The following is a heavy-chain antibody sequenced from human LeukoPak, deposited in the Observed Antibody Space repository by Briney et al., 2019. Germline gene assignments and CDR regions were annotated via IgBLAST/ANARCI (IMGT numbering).Heavy chain of an antibody. V-gene: IGHV3-64*01. CDR1: GFTFSSYA. Sequence: GGSLRLSCAASGFTFSSYAMHWVRQAPGKGPEYVSAISSNGGSAYYANSVKGRFTISRDNSKNTLYLQMGSLRAEDMAVYYCARDHGGDSSGGSHGYFQHWGQGTLVTVSS. D-gene: IGHD2-21*01. J-gene: IGHJ1*01. CDR2: ISSNGGSA. CDR3: ARDHGGDSSGGSHGYFQH.